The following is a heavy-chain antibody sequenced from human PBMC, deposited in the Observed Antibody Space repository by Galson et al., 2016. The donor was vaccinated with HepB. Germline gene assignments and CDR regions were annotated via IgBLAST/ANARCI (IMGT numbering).Heavy chain of an antibody. Sequence: SLRLSCAASGFTFTDYYMSWIRQAPGKGLEWLSNISTTGIRTYYADSVKGRFTISRDNTKNSLYLQMNSLRVEDTAVYYCVKGIHSRGQGTQVTVSS. J-gene: IGHJ5*01. CDR1: GFTFTDYY. CDR2: ISTTGIRT. V-gene: IGHV3-11*01. CDR3: VKGIHS.